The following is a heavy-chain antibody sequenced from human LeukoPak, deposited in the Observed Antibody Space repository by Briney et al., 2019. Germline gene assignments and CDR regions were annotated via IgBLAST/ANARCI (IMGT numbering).Heavy chain of an antibody. D-gene: IGHD2-2*01. CDR1: GYAFTSYG. CDR3: ARHPNYQLLWSSWFDP. CDR2: ISAHNGNT. V-gene: IGHV1-18*01. Sequence: GASVKVSCKASGYAFTSYGISWVRQAPGQGLEWMGWISAHNGNTNYAQKLQGRVTMTTDTSTSTAYMELRSLRSDDTAVYYCARHPNYQLLWSSWFDPWGQGTLVTVSS. J-gene: IGHJ5*02.